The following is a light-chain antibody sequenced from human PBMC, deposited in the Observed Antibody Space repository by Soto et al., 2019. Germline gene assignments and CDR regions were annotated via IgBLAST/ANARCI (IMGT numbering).Light chain of an antibody. CDR1: QRISNY. V-gene: IGKV1-39*01. J-gene: IGKJ2*01. Sequence: DIQMTQSPSSLSASVGYRVTISCRARQRISNYFNWYQQKPGKAPKLLIYAASSLQSGVPSRFSGSGSGTDFTLTFSSLQPEDFATYYCQQSYSTPYTFGQGTKLEIK. CDR3: QQSYSTPYT. CDR2: AAS.